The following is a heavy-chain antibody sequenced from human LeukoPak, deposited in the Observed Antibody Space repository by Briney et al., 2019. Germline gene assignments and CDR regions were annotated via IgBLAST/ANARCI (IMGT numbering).Heavy chain of an antibody. J-gene: IGHJ4*02. V-gene: IGHV4-39*01. Sequence: PSETLSLTCTVSGGSISSSRYSWGWIRQPPGKGLEWIGSIYYSGTTYYNPSLKSRVTISVDTSKIQFSLKLSSVAATDTAVYFCARLRFDFWSGYTHPYFDYWGQGTLVTVSS. CDR1: GGSISSSRYS. CDR3: ARLRFDFWSGYTHPYFDY. CDR2: IYYSGTT. D-gene: IGHD3-3*01.